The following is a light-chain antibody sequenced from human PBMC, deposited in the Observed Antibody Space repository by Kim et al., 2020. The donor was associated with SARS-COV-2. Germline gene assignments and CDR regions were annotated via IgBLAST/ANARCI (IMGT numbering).Light chain of an antibody. CDR1: SLRSYY. J-gene: IGLJ2*01. Sequence: LGKTIRITCQGDSLRSYYASWYQQEPGQAPVRVIYGKNNRPSGIPVRFSGSSSGNTAALTITGAQAEDEADYYCNSRDSSGNHRVVFGGGTQLTVL. CDR2: GKN. CDR3: NSRDSSGNHRVV. V-gene: IGLV3-19*01.